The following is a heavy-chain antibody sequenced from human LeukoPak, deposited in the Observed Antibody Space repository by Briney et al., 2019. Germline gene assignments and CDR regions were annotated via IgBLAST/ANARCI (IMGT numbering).Heavy chain of an antibody. CDR1: GGSFNGYY. Sequence: PSETLSLTCAVHGGSFNGYYWSWIRQPPGKGLEWIGEINDSRSTKYNPSLKSRVTISVDTSKNQFSLKLSSVTAADTAVYYCARVRSSGEPHLDFWGQGTLVTVSS. CDR2: INDSRST. CDR3: ARVRSSGEPHLDF. J-gene: IGHJ4*02. D-gene: IGHD3-10*01. V-gene: IGHV4-34*01.